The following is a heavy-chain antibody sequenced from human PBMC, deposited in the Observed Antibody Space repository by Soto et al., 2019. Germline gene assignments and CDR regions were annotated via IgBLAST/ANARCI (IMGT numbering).Heavy chain of an antibody. D-gene: IGHD3-22*01. CDR2: ISAYNGNT. Sequence: ASVKVSCKASGYTFTSYGISWVRQAPGQWLEWMGLISAYNGNTNYARKLQGRVTMTTDTSPSTAYMELRSLRSDDTAVYYCARAQDDSSVYPLEDWGQGTMVTLSS. CDR3: ARAQDDSSVYPLED. J-gene: IGHJ4*02. CDR1: GYTFTSYG. V-gene: IGHV1-18*01.